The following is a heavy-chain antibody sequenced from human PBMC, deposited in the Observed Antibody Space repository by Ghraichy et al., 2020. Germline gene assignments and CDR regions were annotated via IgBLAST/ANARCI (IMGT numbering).Heavy chain of an antibody. Sequence: GGSLRLSCEGSGFSFSDYSMIWVRLTPRKALEWVSYITGSSITIFYTDSVKGRFTISRDNAKNSLYLQMNSLRAEDTAVYYCARLPLPRRAAVGDWSFDPWGRSTLVTVSS. CDR3: ARLPLPRRAAVGDWSFDP. D-gene: IGHD6-13*01. CDR1: GFSFSDYS. CDR2: ITGSSITI. J-gene: IGHJ2*01. V-gene: IGHV3-48*01.